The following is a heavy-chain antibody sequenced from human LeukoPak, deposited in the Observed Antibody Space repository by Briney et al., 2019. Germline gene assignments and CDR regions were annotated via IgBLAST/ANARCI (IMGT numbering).Heavy chain of an antibody. CDR2: ISGSGGST. J-gene: IGHJ4*02. Sequence: GGSLRLSCAASGFTFNSYAMTWVRQAPGKGLEWVSGISGSGGSTYYADSVKGRFTISRDNPKNTLYLQMNSLRAEDTAVYYCAKDTSSDPFEYWGQGTLVTVSS. CDR1: GFTFNSYA. V-gene: IGHV3-23*01. CDR3: AKDTSSDPFEY. D-gene: IGHD3-22*01.